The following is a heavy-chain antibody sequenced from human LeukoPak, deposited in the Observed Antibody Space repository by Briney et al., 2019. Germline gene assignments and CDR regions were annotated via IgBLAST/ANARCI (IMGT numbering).Heavy chain of an antibody. V-gene: IGHV1-8*01. D-gene: IGHD3-10*01. Sequence: ASVKVSCKASGYTFTSYDINWVRQATGQGLEWMGWMNPNSGNTGYAQKFQGRVTMTRNTSISTAHMELSSLRSEDTAVYYCARGRRGSRGFDYWGQGTLVTVSS. CDR3: ARGRRGSRGFDY. CDR1: GYTFTSYD. CDR2: MNPNSGNT. J-gene: IGHJ4*02.